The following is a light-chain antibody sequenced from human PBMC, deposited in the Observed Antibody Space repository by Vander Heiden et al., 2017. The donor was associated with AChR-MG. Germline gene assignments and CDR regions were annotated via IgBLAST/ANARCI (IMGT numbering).Light chain of an antibody. CDR3: QQYISVPPMYT. Sequence: DILFPQSSVTLSLAPGERAPLSFGSRQSVSSSYLAWYQQKPGLAPRLLIYDASSRATGIPDRFSGSGSGTDFTLTISRLEPEDFAVYYCQQYISVPPMYTFGQGTKLEIK. J-gene: IGKJ2*01. CDR2: DAS. CDR1: QSVSSSY. V-gene: IGKV3D-20*01.